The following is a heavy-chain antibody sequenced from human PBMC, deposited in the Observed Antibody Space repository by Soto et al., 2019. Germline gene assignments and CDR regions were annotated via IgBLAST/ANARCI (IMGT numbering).Heavy chain of an antibody. Sequence: PSETLSLTCTVSGCSISSYYWSWIRQPPGKGREWIGYIYYSGSTNYNPPLKSRVTIPVDTSNNQFSLKLGSVTAADTDVYYCARAGSIGEAATFDYWGQGTLVTVSS. V-gene: IGHV4-59*01. CDR3: ARAGSIGEAATFDY. CDR1: GCSISSYY. D-gene: IGHD6-13*01. CDR2: IYYSGST. J-gene: IGHJ4*02.